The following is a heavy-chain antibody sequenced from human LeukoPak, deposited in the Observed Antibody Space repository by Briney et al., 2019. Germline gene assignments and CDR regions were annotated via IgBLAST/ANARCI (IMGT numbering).Heavy chain of an antibody. D-gene: IGHD2-15*01. J-gene: IGHJ4*02. CDR2: MSYDGSSE. CDR3: AKEGSVGGFDY. Sequence: GGSLRLSCAASGFTFSNNVMHWVRQAPGRGLEWVAVMSYDGSSEYYADSVKGRFAISRDNSKNTLFLQMNTLRADDTAVYYCAKEGSVGGFDYWGQGTLVTVSS. V-gene: IGHV3-30*18. CDR1: GFTFSNNV.